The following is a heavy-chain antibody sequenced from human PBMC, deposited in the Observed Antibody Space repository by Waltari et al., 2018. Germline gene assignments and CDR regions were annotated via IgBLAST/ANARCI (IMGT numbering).Heavy chain of an antibody. Sequence: QVQLVQSGAEVKKPGASVKVSCKASGYTFTGYYMHWVRQAPGQGLEWMGWINPNSGGTNYAQKFQGRVTMTSDTSISTAYMELSRLRSDDTAVYYCARDSYDFWSGYYRGMNFDYWGQGTLVTVSS. CDR1: GYTFTGYY. V-gene: IGHV1-2*02. J-gene: IGHJ4*02. CDR2: INPNSGGT. CDR3: ARDSYDFWSGYYRGMNFDY. D-gene: IGHD3-3*01.